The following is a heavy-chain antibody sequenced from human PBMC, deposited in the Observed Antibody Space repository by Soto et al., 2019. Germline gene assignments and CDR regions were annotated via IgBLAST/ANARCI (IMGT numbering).Heavy chain of an antibody. CDR1: GFAFYNYA. CDR3: TKRATTVPTPGNYFDS. J-gene: IGHJ4*02. D-gene: IGHD1-1*01. Sequence: EEQLLESGGGLIQPGGSLRLSCAASGFAFYNYAMAWVRQAPGKGLEWVSGISDSGISIYYTDSVKGRFTISRDNSKNTLSLQMHSLRAEDTALYYCTKRATTVPTPGNYFDSWGQGTLVTVSS. CDR2: ISDSGISI. V-gene: IGHV3-23*01.